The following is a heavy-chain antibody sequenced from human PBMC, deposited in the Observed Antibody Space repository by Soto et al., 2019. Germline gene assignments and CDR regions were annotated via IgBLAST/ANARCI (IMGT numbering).Heavy chain of an antibody. V-gene: IGHV2-70*01. J-gene: IGHJ6*02. Sequence: AGPTLVNPTQTLTLTCTFSGFSLSTSGMCVSWIRQPPGKALEWLALVDWDDDKYYSTSLKTRLNISKDTSKNQVVLTMTNMDPVDTATYYCARIAYYDFWSGPFDYGMGVWGQGTTVTAP. D-gene: IGHD3-3*01. CDR1: GFSLSTSGMC. CDR3: ARIAYYDFWSGPFDYGMGV. CDR2: VDWDDDK.